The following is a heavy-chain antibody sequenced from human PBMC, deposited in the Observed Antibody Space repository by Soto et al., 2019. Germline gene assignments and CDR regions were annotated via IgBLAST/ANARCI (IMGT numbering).Heavy chain of an antibody. V-gene: IGHV5-51*01. D-gene: IGHD2-21*01. Sequence: GESLTISCKASGYSYTTYWIGWVRQMPGKGLEWMGIIYPGDSDTRYSPSFQGQVTISAAMSISTAYLQWCSLKASDSPMFDCARKDIADNSVDFWDQGTMFTVAS. CDR3: ARKDIADNSVDF. CDR2: IYPGDSDT. J-gene: IGHJ4*02. CDR1: GYSYTTYW.